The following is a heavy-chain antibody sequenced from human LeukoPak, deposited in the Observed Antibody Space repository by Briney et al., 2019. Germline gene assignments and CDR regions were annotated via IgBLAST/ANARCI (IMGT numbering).Heavy chain of an antibody. J-gene: IGHJ6*03. Sequence: GGSLRLSCAASGFTFSSYAVHWVRQAPGKGLEYVLAISSNGGGTSYANSVKGRFTISRDNSKNTLYLQMGSLRAEDMAVYYCARDRSANYYDLDVGGKEATFTVSS. CDR3: ARDRSANYYDLDV. CDR2: ISSNGGGT. V-gene: IGHV3-64*01. CDR1: GFTFSSYA.